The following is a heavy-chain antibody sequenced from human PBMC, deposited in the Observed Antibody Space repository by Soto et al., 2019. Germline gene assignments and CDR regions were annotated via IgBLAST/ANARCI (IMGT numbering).Heavy chain of an antibody. J-gene: IGHJ3*02. Sequence: GGSLRLSCAASGFTFSNAWMNWVRQAPGKGLEWVGRIKSKTDGGTTDYAAPVKGRFTISRDDSKNTLYLQMNSLKTEDTAVYYCTTEQLWFSRAFDIWGQGTMVTVSS. CDR1: GFTFSNAW. CDR3: TTEQLWFSRAFDI. CDR2: IKSKTDGGTT. D-gene: IGHD5-18*01. V-gene: IGHV3-15*07.